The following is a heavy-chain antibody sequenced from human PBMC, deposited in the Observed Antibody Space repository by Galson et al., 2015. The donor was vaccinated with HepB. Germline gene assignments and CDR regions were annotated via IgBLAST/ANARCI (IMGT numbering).Heavy chain of an antibody. D-gene: IGHD4-23*01. CDR3: ARLSTNSDVDY. CDR1: GGTFSSYT. V-gene: IGHV1-69*02. CDR2: IIPILGIA. J-gene: IGHJ4*02. Sequence: SVKVSCKASGGTFSSYTISWVRQAPGQGLEWMGRIIPILGIANYAQKFQGRVTITADKSTSTAYMELSSLRSEDTAVYYCARLSTNSDVDYWGQGTLATVSS.